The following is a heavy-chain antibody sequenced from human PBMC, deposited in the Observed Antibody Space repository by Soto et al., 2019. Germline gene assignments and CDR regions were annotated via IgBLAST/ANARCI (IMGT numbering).Heavy chain of an antibody. V-gene: IGHV4-61*01. J-gene: IGHJ4*02. Sequence: PSETLSLTCTVSGGSVISGSYYWYWIRQPPGKGLEWIAYISYSGSSSYNSSLKSRVTISVDTSKNQFSLNLSSVTAADTAVYYCARGVRLILGYWGQRTLVTVSS. D-gene: IGHD3-16*01. CDR1: GGSVISGSYY. CDR3: ARGVRLILGY. CDR2: ISYSGSS.